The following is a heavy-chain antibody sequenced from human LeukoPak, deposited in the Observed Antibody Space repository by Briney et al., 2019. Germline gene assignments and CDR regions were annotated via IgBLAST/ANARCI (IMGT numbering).Heavy chain of an antibody. CDR3: VSTQTFDY. CDR2: IKQDGSEK. Sequence: AGGSLRLSCAASGFTFSNYWMSWVRQTPGKGREWVANIKQDGSEKYYVESVKSRFTTSRDQAKSSLYLQMDSLRAEDTPVYYCVSTQTFDYWGQGTLVTVSS. CDR1: GFTFSNYW. J-gene: IGHJ4*02. V-gene: IGHV3-7*01.